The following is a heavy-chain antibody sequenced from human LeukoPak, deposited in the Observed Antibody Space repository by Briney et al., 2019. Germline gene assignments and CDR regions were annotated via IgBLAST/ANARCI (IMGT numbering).Heavy chain of an antibody. Sequence: PGGSLSLSCSASGFTFSSFAMHWVRQAPGKGLEYVAAISRNGGSTYYADSVKGRFTISRDNSKNTLYLQMSSLRAEDTAVYLCVKDLRSDFMGVLSRYLSYWGQGTLVTVSS. CDR2: ISRNGGST. D-gene: IGHD2/OR15-2a*01. CDR1: GFTFSSFA. J-gene: IGHJ4*02. V-gene: IGHV3-64D*09. CDR3: VKDLRSDFMGVLSRYLSY.